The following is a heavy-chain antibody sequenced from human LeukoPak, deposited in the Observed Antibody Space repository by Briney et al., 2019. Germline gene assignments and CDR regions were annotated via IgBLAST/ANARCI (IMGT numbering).Heavy chain of an antibody. CDR2: IYTSGST. J-gene: IGHJ1*01. V-gene: IGHV4-61*02. Sequence: ASQTLSLTCTVSGGSISSGSYYWSWIRQPAGKGLEWIGRIYTSGSTNYNPSLKSRVTISVDTSKNQFSLKLSSVTAADTAVYYCARTGYYGVAEYFQHWGQGTLVTVSS. CDR3: ARTGYYGVAEYFQH. CDR1: GGSISSGSYY. D-gene: IGHD3-10*01.